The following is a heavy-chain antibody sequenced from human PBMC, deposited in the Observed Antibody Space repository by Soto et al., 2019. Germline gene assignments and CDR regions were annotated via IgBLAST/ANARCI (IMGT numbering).Heavy chain of an antibody. Sequence: GGSLRLSCAASGFTFSSYSMNWVRQAPGKGLEWVSSISSSSSYIYYADSVKGRFTISRDNAKNSLYLQMNSLRAEDTAVYYCARDSLVAGTFDYWGQGTLVTVSS. CDR2: ISSSSSYI. V-gene: IGHV3-21*01. D-gene: IGHD6-19*01. CDR1: GFTFSSYS. CDR3: ARDSLVAGTFDY. J-gene: IGHJ4*02.